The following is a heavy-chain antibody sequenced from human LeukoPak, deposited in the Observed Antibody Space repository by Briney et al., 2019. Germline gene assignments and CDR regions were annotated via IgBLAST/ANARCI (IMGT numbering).Heavy chain of an antibody. CDR1: GFTFSSYG. J-gene: IGHJ4*02. V-gene: IGHV3-33*01. D-gene: IGHD3-3*01. Sequence: GGSLTLSCAASGFTFSSYGMHWVRQAPGKGLEWVAVIWYDGSNKYYADSVKGRFTISRDNSKNTLYLQMNSLGAEDTAVYYCAREQRFLEWLSNGPYYFDYWGQGTLVTVSS. CDR2: IWYDGSNK. CDR3: AREQRFLEWLSNGPYYFDY.